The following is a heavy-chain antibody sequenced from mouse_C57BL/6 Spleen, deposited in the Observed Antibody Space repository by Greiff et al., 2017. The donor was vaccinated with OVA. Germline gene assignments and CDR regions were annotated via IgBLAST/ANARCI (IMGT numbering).Heavy chain of an antibody. V-gene: IGHV1-69*01. CDR3: ARVDGYPAWFAD. CDR2: IDPSDSYT. Sequence: QVQLQQPGAELVMPGASVKLSCKASGYTFTSYWMHWVKQRPGQGLEWIGEIDPSDSYTNYNQKFKGKSTLTVDKSSSTAYMQLSSLTSEDSAVYYCARVDGYPAWFADWGQGTLVTVSA. CDR1: GYTFTSYW. D-gene: IGHD2-3*01. J-gene: IGHJ3*01.